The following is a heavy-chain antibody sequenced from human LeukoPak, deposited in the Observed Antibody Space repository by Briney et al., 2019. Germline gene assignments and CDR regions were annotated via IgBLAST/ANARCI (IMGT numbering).Heavy chain of an antibody. D-gene: IGHD4-17*01. CDR1: GYTFTSYY. CDR2: INPCGGST. Sequence: GASVKVSCKASGYTFTSYYMHWVRQAPGQGLEWMGIINPCGGSTISEQTLQGRVTMTRDTSTSTVYMELSSLRSEDPAVYYCATATVTTAYFDYWGQRALVTASS. J-gene: IGHJ4*02. CDR3: ATATVTTAYFDY. V-gene: IGHV1-46*01.